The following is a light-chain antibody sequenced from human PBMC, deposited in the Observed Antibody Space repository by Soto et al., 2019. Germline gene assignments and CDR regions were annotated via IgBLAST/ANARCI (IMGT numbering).Light chain of an antibody. J-gene: IGKJ2*01. CDR1: QSLLHSNGYNY. CDR3: MQALQTPRT. CDR2: FGS. Sequence: DIVMTQSPLSLPVTPGEPASISCRSSQSLLHSNGYNYLDWYLQKPGQSPQLLIYFGSNRASGVPDRLSGSGSGTDFTLKISRVEAEDVGVYYCMQALQTPRTFGQGTKLEIK. V-gene: IGKV2-28*01.